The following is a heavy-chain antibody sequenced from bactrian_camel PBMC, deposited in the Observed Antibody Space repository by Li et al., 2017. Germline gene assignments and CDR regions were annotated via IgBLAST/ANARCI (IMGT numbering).Heavy chain of an antibody. J-gene: IGHJ4*01. D-gene: IGHD6*01. Sequence: QLVESGGDSVEAGGSLRLSCAGSGYIFSSYCMGWFRQAPGKERERVATMYNGGSTTYYADSVKGRFTIVVDNAKDTMYLQMNNLNQEDTARYYCAVDRGTGCKFRAGTAYWGQGTQVTVS. CDR2: MYNGGSTT. CDR1: GYIFSSYC. V-gene: IGHV3S25*01. CDR3: AVDRGTGCKFRAGTAY.